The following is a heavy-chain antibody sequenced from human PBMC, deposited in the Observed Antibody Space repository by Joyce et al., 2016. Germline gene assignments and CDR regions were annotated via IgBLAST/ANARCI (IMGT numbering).Heavy chain of an antibody. CDR2: VEHEDGKR. CDR1: GYTLPELS. CDR3: ATCASGPRQYCWDFDV. J-gene: IGHJ2*01. D-gene: IGHD2/OR15-2a*01. V-gene: IGHV1-24*01. Sequence: QVQLVQSGAEVKKPGASVKVSCKVSGYTLPELSMHWGRQTAGKGLEWMGGVEHEDGKRIYARKFQGRVTMTEDTSTDTAYMELRSLRSEDTAVYYCATCASGPRQYCWDFDVWGRGTLVTVSP.